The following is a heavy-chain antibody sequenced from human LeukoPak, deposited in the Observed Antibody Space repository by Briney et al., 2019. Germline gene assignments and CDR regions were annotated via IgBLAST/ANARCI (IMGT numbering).Heavy chain of an antibody. CDR3: ARDVQQLVSYYYGMDV. Sequence: SVKVSCKAAGGTFSSYAISWVRQAPGQGLEWMGGIIPIFGTANYAQKFQGRVTITADESTSTGYMELSSLRSEDTAVYYCARDVQQLVSYYYGMDVWGQGTTVTVSS. V-gene: IGHV1-69*13. J-gene: IGHJ6*02. CDR1: GGTFSSYA. D-gene: IGHD6-13*01. CDR2: IIPIFGTA.